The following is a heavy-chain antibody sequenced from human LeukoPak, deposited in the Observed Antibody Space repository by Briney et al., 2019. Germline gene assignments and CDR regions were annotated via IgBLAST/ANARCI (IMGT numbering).Heavy chain of an antibody. D-gene: IGHD4/OR15-4a*01. CDR1: GASISSNNW. J-gene: IGHJ4*02. CDR3: AGIVPYDYGYIDH. CDR2: IYHGGST. V-gene: IGHV4-4*02. Sequence: PSETLSLTCAVSGASISSNNWWTWVRQPPGKGLEWIGEIYHGGSTNYNTSLRSRVTISVDKSKNQFSLNLTSVTAADTSVYYCAGIVPYDYGYIDHWGQGTLVTVSS.